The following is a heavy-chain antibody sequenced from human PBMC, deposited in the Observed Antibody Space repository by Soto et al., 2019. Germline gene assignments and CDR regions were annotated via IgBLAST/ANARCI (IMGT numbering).Heavy chain of an antibody. D-gene: IGHD4-17*01. CDR3: ATDVTVTKEYFQH. J-gene: IGHJ1*01. Sequence: QVQLVPSGAEVKKPGASVKVSCKVSGFTLSELSMHWVRQAPGKGLEWMGGFDPEDGETIYAQKFQGRDTMTEDTSTDTAYMELSSLRSEDTAVYYCATDVTVTKEYFQHWGQGTLVTVSS. V-gene: IGHV1-24*01. CDR2: FDPEDGET. CDR1: GFTLSELS.